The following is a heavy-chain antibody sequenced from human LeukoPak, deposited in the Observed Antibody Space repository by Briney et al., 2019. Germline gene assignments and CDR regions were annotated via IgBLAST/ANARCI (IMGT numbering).Heavy chain of an antibody. CDR3: ARVPRSGWWKNWFDP. Sequence: PGRSLRLSCAASGFIFSSYGIHWVRQAPGKGLEWVAVISFDGSNKYHADSVKGRFNISRDNSKNTLYLQMNSLRAEDTAVYHCARVPRSGWWKNWFDPWGQGTLVTVSS. J-gene: IGHJ5*02. CDR2: ISFDGSNK. D-gene: IGHD6-19*01. CDR1: GFIFSSYG. V-gene: IGHV3-30*03.